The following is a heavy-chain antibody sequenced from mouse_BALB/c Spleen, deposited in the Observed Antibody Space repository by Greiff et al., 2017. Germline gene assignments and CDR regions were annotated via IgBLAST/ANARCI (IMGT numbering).Heavy chain of an antibody. V-gene: IGHV5-17*02. Sequence: EVKLVESGGGLVQPGGSRKLSCAASGFSFSGFGMHWVRQSPEKGLEWVAYISSGSSTIYYADTVKGRFTFSSDNPKNTLFLQMTSLRSEDTAMDYCSSGNYGSRSLDYWGQGTTLTVSS. CDR3: SSGNYGSRSLDY. D-gene: IGHD1-1*01. J-gene: IGHJ2*01. CDR1: GFSFSGFG. CDR2: ISSGSSTI.